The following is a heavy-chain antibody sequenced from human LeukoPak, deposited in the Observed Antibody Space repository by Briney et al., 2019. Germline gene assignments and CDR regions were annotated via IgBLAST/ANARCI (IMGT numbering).Heavy chain of an antibody. V-gene: IGHV3-15*01. CDR2: IKSNSVGGTT. CDR3: TTDLRWGLVPFDY. J-gene: IGHJ4*02. Sequence: GGSLRLSCAASEFIFSDYAMGWVRQAPGKGLEWVGRIKSNSVGGTTDYAAPVKGRFTISRDDSKDALYMQMNSLKIEDTAVYYCTTDLRWGLVPFDYWGQGTLVTVSS. CDR1: EFIFSDYA. D-gene: IGHD1-26*01.